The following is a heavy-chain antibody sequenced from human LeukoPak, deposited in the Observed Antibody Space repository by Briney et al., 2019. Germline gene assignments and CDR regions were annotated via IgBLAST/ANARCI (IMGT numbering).Heavy chain of an antibody. J-gene: IGHJ4*02. V-gene: IGHV4-59*08. CDR1: GGSISSYY. D-gene: IGHD5-12*01. CDR2: IYYSGST. CDR3: ARHGRGYSGFDYYYFDY. Sequence: SETLSLTCTVSGGSISSYYWSWIRQPAGKGLEWIGYIYYSGSTNYNPSLKSRVTISVDTSKNQFSLKLSSVTAADTAVYYCARHGRGYSGFDYYYFDYWGQGTLVTVSS.